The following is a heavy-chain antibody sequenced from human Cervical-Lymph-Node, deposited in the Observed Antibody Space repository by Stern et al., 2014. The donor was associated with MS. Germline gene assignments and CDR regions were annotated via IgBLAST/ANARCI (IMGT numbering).Heavy chain of an antibody. D-gene: IGHD5-12*01. V-gene: IGHV4-59*01. CDR2: VYYNGST. CDR1: GGTISSFY. CDR3: ARSSGYSGYDWVDY. Sequence: QLQLQESGPGLVKPSETLSLTCSVSGGTISSFYWSWIRQPPGRGLEWIGFVYYNGSTKYNPSLKSRVTISIDTSKNQFSLRLRSVTPADTAMYYCARSSGYSGYDWVDYWGQGTLVTVSS. J-gene: IGHJ4*02.